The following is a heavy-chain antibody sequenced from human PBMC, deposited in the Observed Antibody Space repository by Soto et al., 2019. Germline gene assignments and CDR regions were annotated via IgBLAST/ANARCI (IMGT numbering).Heavy chain of an antibody. J-gene: IGHJ4*02. CDR3: AKNQHAMAHDY. V-gene: IGHV3-23*01. Sequence: EVQLLDSGGGLVQPGGSLRLSCAASGFTFSNYAMSWVRQAPGKELEWVSSISSSGGSTDYADSVKGRFTIPRDNSQNTLNLQMNRLRAEDTAIYFCAKNQHAMAHDYWGPGTLVTVSS. CDR2: ISSSGGST. CDR1: GFTFSNYA. D-gene: IGHD2-8*01.